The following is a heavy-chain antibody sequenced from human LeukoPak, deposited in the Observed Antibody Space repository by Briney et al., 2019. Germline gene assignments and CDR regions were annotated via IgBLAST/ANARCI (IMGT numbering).Heavy chain of an antibody. V-gene: IGHV4-59*01. CDR3: VGTTKWLAFDY. CDR2: IYYSGST. Sequence: SETLSLTCTVSGGSISSDYWRWIRQPPGKGLEWIGNIYYSGSTNYNPSLNSRVTISLDTSKNQLSLNLNSVTAADTAAYYCVGTTKWLAFDYWAQGVLVTVSS. CDR1: GGSISSDY. J-gene: IGHJ4*02. D-gene: IGHD5-24*01.